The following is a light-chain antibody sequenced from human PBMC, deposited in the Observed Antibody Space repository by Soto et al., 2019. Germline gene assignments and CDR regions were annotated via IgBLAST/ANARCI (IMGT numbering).Light chain of an antibody. CDR2: DAS. CDR3: QQRSDWPPIT. V-gene: IGKV3D-20*02. Sequence: EIVLTQSPGTLSLSPGERATLSCRASQSVPNSRLAWYQQKPGQAPRLLIYDASNRATGIPDRFSGSGSGTDFTLTISSPEPEDFAVYYCQQRSDWPPITFGQGTRLEIK. CDR1: QSVPNSR. J-gene: IGKJ5*01.